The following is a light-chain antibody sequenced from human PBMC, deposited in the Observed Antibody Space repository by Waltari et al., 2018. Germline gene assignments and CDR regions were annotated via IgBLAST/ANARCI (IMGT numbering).Light chain of an antibody. CDR2: GAS. CDR3: QQYGSSPRT. CDR1: QSVSSSY. Sequence: EIVLTQSPGPLSLSPGERAPLSCRASQSVSSSYLAWYQQKPGQAPRLLMYGASSRATGIPDRFSGSGSGTDFTLTISRLEPEDCAVYYCQQYGSSPRTFGQGTRLEIK. J-gene: IGKJ5*01. V-gene: IGKV3-20*01.